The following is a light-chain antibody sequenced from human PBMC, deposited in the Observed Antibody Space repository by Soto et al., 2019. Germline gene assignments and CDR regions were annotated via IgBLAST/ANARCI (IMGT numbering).Light chain of an antibody. CDR3: QVWDISSDQYL. CDR2: DDS. Sequence: SYELTQPPSVSVAPGQTARITCGGNNLGSKSVHWYQQRPGQAPVLVLYDDSNRPSGIPERFSGSNSGSTATLTISSVEAGDEADYFCQVWDISSDQYLFGTGTKLTVL. J-gene: IGLJ1*01. CDR1: NLGSKS. V-gene: IGLV3-21*02.